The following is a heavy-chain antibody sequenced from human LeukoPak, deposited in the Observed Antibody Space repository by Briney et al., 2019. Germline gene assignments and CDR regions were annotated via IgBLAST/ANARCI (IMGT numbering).Heavy chain of an antibody. CDR1: GYSISSGYY. V-gene: IGHV4-38-2*02. D-gene: IGHD3-16*02. CDR2: IYHSGST. Sequence: SETLSLTCTVSGYSISSGYYWGWIRQPPGKGLEWIGSIYHSGSTYYNPSLKSRVTISVDTSKNQFSLKLSSVTAADTALYYCARDIRVWGSYRYTDDAFDIWGQGTMVTVSS. J-gene: IGHJ3*02. CDR3: ARDIRVWGSYRYTDDAFDI.